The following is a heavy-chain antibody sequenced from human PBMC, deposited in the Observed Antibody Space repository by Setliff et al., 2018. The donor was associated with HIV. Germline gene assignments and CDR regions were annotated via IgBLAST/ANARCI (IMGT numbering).Heavy chain of an antibody. Sequence: ASVKVSCKTSGYSFTTYGITWVRQAPGQGLEWMGWISGYNDKTDYSQKFQGRLSMTIDTSTSTAYMELRSLTSDDTAFYYCARARSTSSHFDFWGQGALVTVSS. J-gene: IGHJ4*02. D-gene: IGHD2-2*01. V-gene: IGHV1-18*01. CDR2: ISGYNDKT. CDR1: GYSFTTYG. CDR3: ARARSTSSHFDF.